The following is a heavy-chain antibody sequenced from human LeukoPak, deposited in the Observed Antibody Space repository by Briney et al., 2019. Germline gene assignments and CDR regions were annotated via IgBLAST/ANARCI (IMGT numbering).Heavy chain of an antibody. D-gene: IGHD5-18*01. CDR2: IHPHSGGT. CDR1: GYTFTGYY. V-gene: IGHV1-2*02. J-gene: IGHJ4*02. Sequence: GASVKVSCKASGYTFTGYYMHWVRQAPGQGLEWMGWIHPHSGGTAYGKTFQGRVTMTRDTSISTAYMELNSLGGDDAAVYYCARLGTGYSLSYWGQGTLVTVSS. CDR3: ARLGTGYSLSY.